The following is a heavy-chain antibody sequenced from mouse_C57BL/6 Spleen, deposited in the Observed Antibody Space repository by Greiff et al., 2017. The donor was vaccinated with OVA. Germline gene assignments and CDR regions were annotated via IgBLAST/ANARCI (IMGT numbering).Heavy chain of an antibody. CDR3: ARSLHYYGSSYAMDY. CDR1: GYTFTSYW. J-gene: IGHJ4*01. CDR2: IDPSDSYT. D-gene: IGHD1-1*01. V-gene: IGHV1-50*01. Sequence: VQLQQPGAVLVKPGASVKLSCKASGYTFTSYWMQWVKQRPGQGLEWIGEIDPSDSYTNYNQKFKGKATLTVDTSSSTAYMQLSSLTSEDSAVYYCARSLHYYGSSYAMDYWGQGTSVTVSS.